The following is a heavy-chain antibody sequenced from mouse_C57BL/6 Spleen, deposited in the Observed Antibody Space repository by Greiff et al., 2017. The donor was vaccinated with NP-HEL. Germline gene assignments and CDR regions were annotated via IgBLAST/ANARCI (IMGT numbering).Heavy chain of an antibody. CDR3: ARGGNDGYFAY. CDR2: IYPGDGDT. V-gene: IGHV1-82*01. J-gene: IGHJ3*01. CDR1: GYAFSSSW. Sequence: QVQLQQSGPELVKPGASVKISCKASGYAFSSSWMNWVKQRPGKGLEWIGRIYPGDGDTNYNGKFKGKATLTADKSSSTAYMQLSSLTSEDSAVYFCARGGNDGYFAYWGQGTLVTVSA. D-gene: IGHD2-3*01.